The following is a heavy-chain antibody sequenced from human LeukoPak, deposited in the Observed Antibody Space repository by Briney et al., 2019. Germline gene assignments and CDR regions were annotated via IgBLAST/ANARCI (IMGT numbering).Heavy chain of an antibody. CDR1: GLTFTNYW. CDR3: ARDPHSSTRLVGLDY. D-gene: IGHD6-13*01. Sequence: PGGSLRLSCAASGLTFTNYWMTWVRQAPGKGLEWVANIKHDGSEKYYVDSVKGRFTISRDNAKNSLYLQMNSLRAEDTAVYYCARDPHSSTRLVGLDYWGQGTLVTVPS. V-gene: IGHV3-7*01. CDR2: IKHDGSEK. J-gene: IGHJ4*02.